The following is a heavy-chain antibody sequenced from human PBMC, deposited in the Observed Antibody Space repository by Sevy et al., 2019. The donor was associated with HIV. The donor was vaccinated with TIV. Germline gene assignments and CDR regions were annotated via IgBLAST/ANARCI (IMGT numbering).Heavy chain of an antibody. CDR3: ARERGISFIVGATTGAFDI. CDR2: IKQDGSEK. Sequence: GGSLRLSCAASGFTFSSYWMSWDRQAPGKGLEWVANIKQDGSEKYYVNSVKGRFTISRDNAKNSLYLQMNSLRAEDTAVYYCARERGISFIVGATTGAFDIWGQGTMVTVSS. V-gene: IGHV3-7*01. J-gene: IGHJ3*02. D-gene: IGHD1-26*01. CDR1: GFTFSSYW.